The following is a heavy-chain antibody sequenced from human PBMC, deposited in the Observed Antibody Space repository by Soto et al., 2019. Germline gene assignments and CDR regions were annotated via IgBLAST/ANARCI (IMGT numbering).Heavy chain of an antibody. Sequence: QVQLVESGGGVVQPGRSLRLSCAASGFTFSSYGMHWVRQAPGKGLEWVAVISYDGSNKYYADSVKGRFTISRDNSKNTLYRQMKSLRAEDTAVYYCAKDQDSSGWQSPFDYWGQGTLVTVSS. CDR3: AKDQDSSGWQSPFDY. V-gene: IGHV3-30*18. CDR2: ISYDGSNK. CDR1: GFTFSSYG. J-gene: IGHJ4*02. D-gene: IGHD6-19*01.